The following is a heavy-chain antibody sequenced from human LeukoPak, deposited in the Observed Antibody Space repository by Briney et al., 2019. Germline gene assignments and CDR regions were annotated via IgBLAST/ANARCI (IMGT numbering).Heavy chain of an antibody. CDR1: GFTFSSYV. D-gene: IGHD6-13*01. V-gene: IGHV3-23*01. Sequence: GGSLRLSCAASGFTFSSYVMTWVRQAPGKGLEWVSGISNSGDSTYYADSVKGRFTISRDNSKNTLYLEMNSLRAEDTAVYYCAKLLVGVAGAGNLDYWGQGTLVTVSS. CDR3: AKLLVGVAGAGNLDY. CDR2: ISNSGDST. J-gene: IGHJ4*02.